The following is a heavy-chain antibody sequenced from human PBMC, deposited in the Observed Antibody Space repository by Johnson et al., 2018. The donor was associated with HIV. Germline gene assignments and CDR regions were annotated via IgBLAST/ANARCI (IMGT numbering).Heavy chain of an antibody. D-gene: IGHD5-18*01. V-gene: IGHV3-30-3*01. CDR1: GFIFSSNA. Sequence: QVQLVESGGGVVQPGRSLRLSCAASGFIFSSNAMHWVRQAPGKGLEWVAVISYDGSNKFYADSVKGRFTISRDNSKNTLSLQMNSLRAEDTAVYYCAKGRSPRIQLRTWAFDIWGQGTMVIVSS. CDR3: AKGRSPRIQLRTWAFDI. J-gene: IGHJ3*02. CDR2: ISYDGSNK.